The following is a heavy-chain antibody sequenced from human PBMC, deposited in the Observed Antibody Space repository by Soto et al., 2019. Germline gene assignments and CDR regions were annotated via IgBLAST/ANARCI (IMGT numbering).Heavy chain of an antibody. CDR3: ARDYSGYDTLPHDY. V-gene: IGHV3-30-3*01. CDR1: GFTFSSYA. D-gene: IGHD5-12*01. J-gene: IGHJ4*02. Sequence: QVQLVESRGGVVQPGRSLRLSCAASGFTFSSYAMHWVRQAPGKGLEWVAVISYDGSNKYYADSVKGRFTISRDNSKNTLYLQMNSLRAEDTAVYYCARDYSGYDTLPHDYWGQGTLVTDSS. CDR2: ISYDGSNK.